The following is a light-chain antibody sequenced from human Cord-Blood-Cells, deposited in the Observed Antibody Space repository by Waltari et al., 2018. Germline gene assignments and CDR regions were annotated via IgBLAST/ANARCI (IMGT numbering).Light chain of an antibody. V-gene: IGKV1-39*01. CDR3: QQSYSTPYS. Sequence: DIQMTQSPSSLSASVGDRVTITCRASQSISSYLNWYQQKPGKAPKLLIYAASSLQSGVPSRFSSRGSGTDFTLTISSLQPEDFATYYCQQSYSTPYSFGQGTKLEIK. CDR1: QSISSY. J-gene: IGKJ2*03. CDR2: AAS.